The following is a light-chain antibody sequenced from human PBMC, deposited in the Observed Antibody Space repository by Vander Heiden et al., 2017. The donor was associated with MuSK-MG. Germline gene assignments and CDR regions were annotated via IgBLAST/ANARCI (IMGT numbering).Light chain of an antibody. CDR1: QSISVW. J-gene: IGKJ4*01. CDR2: KAS. Sequence: DIQMTQSPSTLSASVGDRVTVTCRASQSISVWLAWYQQKPGKAPKLLVYKASNLQTGVPSRFSGSGSGTEFTLTISRVQPDDSAIYFCQHEDNYPVTFGGGTKVEIK. V-gene: IGKV1-5*03. CDR3: QHEDNYPVT.